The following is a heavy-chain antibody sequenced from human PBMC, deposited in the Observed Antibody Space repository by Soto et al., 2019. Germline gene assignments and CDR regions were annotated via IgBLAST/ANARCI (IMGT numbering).Heavy chain of an antibody. CDR3: ASFRYSGSYYRY. CDR2: INHSGST. CDR1: GGSFSGCY. Sequence: SETLSLTCAVYGGSFSGCYWSWIRQPPGKGLEWIGEINHSGSTNYNPSLKSRVTISVDTSKNQFSLKLSSVTAADTAVYYCASFRYSGSYYRYWGQGTLVTVSS. D-gene: IGHD1-26*01. V-gene: IGHV4-34*01. J-gene: IGHJ4*02.